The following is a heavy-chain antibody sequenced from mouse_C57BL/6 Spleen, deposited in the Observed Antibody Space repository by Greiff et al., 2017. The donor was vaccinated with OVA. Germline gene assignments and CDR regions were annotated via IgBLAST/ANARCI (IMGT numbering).Heavy chain of an antibody. D-gene: IGHD2-5*01. Sequence: QVQLQQSGAELVKPGASVKISCKASGYAFSSYWMNWVKQRPGKGLEWIGQIYPGDGDTNYNGKFKGKATLTADKSSSTAYMQLSSLTSEDSAVDFCARHYSNHWYFDVWGTRTTVTVSS. CDR2: IYPGDGDT. J-gene: IGHJ1*03. V-gene: IGHV1-80*01. CDR1: GYAFSSYW. CDR3: ARHYSNHWYFDV.